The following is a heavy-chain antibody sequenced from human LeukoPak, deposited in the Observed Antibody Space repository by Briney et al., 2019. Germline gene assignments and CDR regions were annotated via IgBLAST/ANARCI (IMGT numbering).Heavy chain of an antibody. CDR2: ISMNVQTT. D-gene: IGHD1-1*01. J-gene: IGHJ4*02. CDR1: GFTFTSHV. Sequence: AGGSLRLSCSASGFTFTSHVMHWVRQAPGKGLQYVSGISMNVQTTYYAGSVKGRFTISRDSPKNTVYLQMNSLTAEDTAVYYCVREGLERRTNFDYWGQGTLVSVSS. CDR3: VREGLERRTNFDY. V-gene: IGHV3-64D*06.